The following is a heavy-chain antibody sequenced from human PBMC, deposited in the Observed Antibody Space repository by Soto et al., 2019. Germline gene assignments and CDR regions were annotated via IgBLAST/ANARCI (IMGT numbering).Heavy chain of an antibody. CDR2: IYSSGSI. D-gene: IGHD4-17*01. Sequence: SETLSLTCTVSGDSISSETNYWGWIRQPPGKGLEWIVSIYSSGSIYYNPSLKNRVTISVVTSKSQVSLKLSSVTAADTAVYFCATRDALTTYYFDNWGRGTLVT. J-gene: IGHJ4*02. CDR1: GDSISSETNY. CDR3: ATRDALTTYYFDN. V-gene: IGHV4-39*01.